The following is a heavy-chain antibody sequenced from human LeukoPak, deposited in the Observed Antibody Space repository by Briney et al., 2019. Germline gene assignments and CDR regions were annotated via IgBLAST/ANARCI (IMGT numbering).Heavy chain of an antibody. Sequence: GGSLRLSCAASGFTFSSYGMHWVRQAPGKGLEWVAFIRYDGSNKYYADSVKGRFTISRDNSKNTLYLQMNSLRAEDTAVYYCASSIDYADAFDIWGQGTMVTVSS. CDR1: GFTFSSYG. CDR3: ASSIDYADAFDI. J-gene: IGHJ3*02. CDR2: IRYDGSNK. V-gene: IGHV3-30*02. D-gene: IGHD4-17*01.